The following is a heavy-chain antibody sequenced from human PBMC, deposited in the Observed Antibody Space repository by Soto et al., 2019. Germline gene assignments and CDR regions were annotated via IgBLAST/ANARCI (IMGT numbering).Heavy chain of an antibody. CDR3: ERSHGRNWSLPVGWFEP. J-gene: IGHJ5*02. CDR1: CSNVSSNY. V-gene: IGHV3-53*01. D-gene: IGHD1-1*01. Sequence: GGSLRLSCAATCSNVSSNYLSCVRQAPWKGLKWFSVISGEGSTDYADSVKGRFTISRDSSKNTLYLQMHSLRVEDTAVYYCERSHGRNWSLPVGWFEPCGQGPWVTVSS. CDR2: ISGEGST.